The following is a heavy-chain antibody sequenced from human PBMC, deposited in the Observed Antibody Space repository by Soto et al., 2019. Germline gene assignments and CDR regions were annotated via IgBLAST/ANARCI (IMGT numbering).Heavy chain of an antibody. CDR2: INSDGSST. J-gene: IGHJ6*02. D-gene: IGHD3-22*01. V-gene: IGHV3-74*01. Sequence: EVQLVESGGGLVQPGGSLRLSCAASGFTFSSYWMHWVRQAPGKGLVWVSRINSDGSSTSYADSVKGRFTISRDNDKNTLYLQMNSLRAEDTAVYYCARDVYYYDSSGSEYYYYGMDVWGQGTTVTVSS. CDR1: GFTFSSYW. CDR3: ARDVYYYDSSGSEYYYYGMDV.